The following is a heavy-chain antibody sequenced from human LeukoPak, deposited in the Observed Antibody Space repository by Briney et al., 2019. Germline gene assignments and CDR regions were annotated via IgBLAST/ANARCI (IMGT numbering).Heavy chain of an antibody. CDR3: ARLMVYARFGAFDI. V-gene: IGHV3-21*01. CDR2: ISSSSSYI. J-gene: IGHJ3*02. CDR1: GFTFSSYS. Sequence: GGSLRLSCAASGFTFSSYSMNWVRQAPGKGLEWVSSISSSSSYIYYADSVKGRFTISRDNAKNSLYLQMNSLRAEDTVVYYCARLMVYARFGAFDIWGQGTMVTVSS. D-gene: IGHD2-8*01.